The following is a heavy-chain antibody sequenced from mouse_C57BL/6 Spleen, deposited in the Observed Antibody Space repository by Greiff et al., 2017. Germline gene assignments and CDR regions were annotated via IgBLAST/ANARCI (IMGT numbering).Heavy chain of an antibody. Sequence: VQLQQPGAELVKPGASVKMSCKASGYTFTSYWITWVKQRPGQGLEWIGDIYPGSGSTNYNEKFKSKATLTVDTSSSTAYMQLSSLTSEDSAVYYCGRRGAVVDPAGFAYWGQGTLVTVSA. V-gene: IGHV1-55*01. CDR2: IYPGSGST. J-gene: IGHJ3*01. CDR3: GRRGAVVDPAGFAY. D-gene: IGHD1-1*01. CDR1: GYTFTSYW.